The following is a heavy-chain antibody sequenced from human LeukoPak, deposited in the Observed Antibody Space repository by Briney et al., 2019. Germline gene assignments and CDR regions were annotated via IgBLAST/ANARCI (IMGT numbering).Heavy chain of an antibody. CDR2: INPNSGGT. J-gene: IGHJ4*02. Sequence: GASVKVSCKASGYTFTGCYMHWVRQAPGQGLEWMGWINPNSGGTNYAQKFQGRVTMTRDTSISTAYMELSRLRSDDTAVYYCARGRPAAISFYTYWGQGTLVTVSS. D-gene: IGHD2-2*01. V-gene: IGHV1-2*02. CDR3: ARGRPAAISFYTY. CDR1: GYTFTGCY.